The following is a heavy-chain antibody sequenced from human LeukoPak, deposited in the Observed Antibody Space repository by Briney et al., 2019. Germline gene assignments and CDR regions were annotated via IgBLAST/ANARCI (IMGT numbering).Heavy chain of an antibody. Sequence: ASVKVSCKASGYTFTDXYXXXVRXXPGQGXXWXGXINPNSGGTNYAQKFQGRVTMTRDTSISTAYMELSRLRSDDTAVYYCARYYYDTSSVFDVWGQGTRVTVSS. CDR3: ARYYYDTSSVFDV. D-gene: IGHD3-22*01. CDR1: GYTFTDXY. V-gene: IGHV1-2*02. CDR2: INPNSGGT. J-gene: IGHJ3*01.